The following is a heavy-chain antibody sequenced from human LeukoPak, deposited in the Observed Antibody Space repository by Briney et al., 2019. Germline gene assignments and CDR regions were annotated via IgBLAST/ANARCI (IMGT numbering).Heavy chain of an antibody. D-gene: IGHD1-7*01. CDR3: ARARGGITGTTGYFDY. CDR2: INPNSGGT. Sequence: ASVKVPCKASGYTFTGYYMHWVRQAPGQGLEWMGWINPNSGGTNYAQKFQGRVTMTRDTSISTAYMELSRLRSDDTAVYYCARARGGITGTTGYFDYWGQGTLVTVSS. CDR1: GYTFTGYY. V-gene: IGHV1-2*02. J-gene: IGHJ4*02.